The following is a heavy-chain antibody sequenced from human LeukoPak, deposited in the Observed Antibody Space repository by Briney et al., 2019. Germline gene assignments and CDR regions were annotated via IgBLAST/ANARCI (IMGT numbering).Heavy chain of an antibody. CDR1: GFTFGSYA. CDR3: AIMHGYYDGSGYWVQ. J-gene: IGHJ4*02. V-gene: IGHV3-23*01. Sequence: PGGSLRLSCAASGFTFGSYAMGWVRQAPGKGLEWVSFISPSGDRTSNADSVEGRFTISRDNPRNTLYLQMNSLRGEDTAVYYCAIMHGYYDGSGYWVQWGQGTLVTVSS. D-gene: IGHD3-22*01. CDR2: ISPSGDRT.